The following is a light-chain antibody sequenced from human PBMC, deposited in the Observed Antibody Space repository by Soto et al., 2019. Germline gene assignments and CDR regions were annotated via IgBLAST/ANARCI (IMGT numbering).Light chain of an antibody. CDR2: EVS. CDR1: SSDVGGSKY. V-gene: IGLV2-14*01. Sequence: QSVLTQPASVSGSPGQSITISCTGTSSDVGGSKYVSWYQHHPGKAPKLMIYEVSHRPSGVSNRFSGSKSGNTASLTNAGLQAEDEADYYCGSYTSSSTYVFGTGTKLTVL. CDR3: GSYTSSSTYV. J-gene: IGLJ1*01.